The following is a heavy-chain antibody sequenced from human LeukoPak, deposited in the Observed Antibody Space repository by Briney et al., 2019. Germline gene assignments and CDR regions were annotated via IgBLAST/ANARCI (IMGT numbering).Heavy chain of an antibody. CDR2: MNPNSGNT. Sequence: ASVKVSCKASGYTFTSYDINWVRQATGQGLEWMGWMNPNSGNTGYAQKFQGRVTMTRNTSTSTAYMELSSLRSEDTAVYYCARGSIVQENYFDYWGQGTLVTVSS. CDR1: GYTFTSYD. D-gene: IGHD2-8*01. V-gene: IGHV1-8*01. CDR3: ARGSIVQENYFDY. J-gene: IGHJ4*02.